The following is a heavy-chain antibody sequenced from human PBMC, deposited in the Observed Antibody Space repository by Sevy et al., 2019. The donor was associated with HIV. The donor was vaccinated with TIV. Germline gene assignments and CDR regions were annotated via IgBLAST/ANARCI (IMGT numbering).Heavy chain of an antibody. D-gene: IGHD1-26*01. Sequence: ASVKVSCKASGYTFTSYGISWVRQAPGQGLEWMGGISAYNGNTNYAQKLQGRVTMTTDTSTSTAYMELRSLRSDDTAVYYCARDRSGVTGKWELRGGWFDPWGQGTPVTVSS. V-gene: IGHV1-18*04. CDR3: ARDRSGVTGKWELRGGWFDP. CDR1: GYTFTSYG. J-gene: IGHJ5*02. CDR2: ISAYNGNT.